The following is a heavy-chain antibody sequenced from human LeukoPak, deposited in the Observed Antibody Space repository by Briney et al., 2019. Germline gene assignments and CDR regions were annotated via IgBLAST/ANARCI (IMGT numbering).Heavy chain of an antibody. V-gene: IGHV3-33*06. D-gene: IGHD3-3*01. CDR2: IWYDGSNK. Sequence: PGGSLRLSCAASGFTFSSYGMHWVRQAPGKGLEWVAVIWYDGSNKYYADSVKGRFTISRDNSKNTLYLQMNSLRAEDTAVYYCAKVGGYYDFWSGYFDYRGQGTLVTVSS. J-gene: IGHJ4*02. CDR1: GFTFSSYG. CDR3: AKVGGYYDFWSGYFDY.